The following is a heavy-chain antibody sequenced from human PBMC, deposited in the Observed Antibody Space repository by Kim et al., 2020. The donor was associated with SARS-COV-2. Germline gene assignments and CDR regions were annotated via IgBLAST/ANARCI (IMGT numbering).Heavy chain of an antibody. CDR3: ARGRRTYYYGSGSPLMDY. J-gene: IGHJ4*02. D-gene: IGHD3-10*01. V-gene: IGHV4-34*01. Sequence: SETLSLTCAVYGGSFSGYYWSWIRQPPGKGLEWIGEINHSGSTNYNPSLKSRVTISVDTSKNQFPLKLSSVTAADTAVYYCARGRRTYYYGSGSPLMDYWGQGTLVTVSS. CDR2: INHSGST. CDR1: GGSFSGYY.